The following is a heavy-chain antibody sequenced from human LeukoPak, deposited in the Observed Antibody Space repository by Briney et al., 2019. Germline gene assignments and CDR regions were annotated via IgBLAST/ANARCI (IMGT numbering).Heavy chain of an antibody. D-gene: IGHD3-22*01. Sequence: GGSLRLSCAASGFTFSSYSMNWVRQAPGKGLEWVSSISSSSSYIYYADSEKGRFTISRDNAKNSLYLQMNSLRAEDTAVYYCARVGITMIVPLDYWGQGTLVTVSS. J-gene: IGHJ4*02. CDR2: ISSSSSYI. V-gene: IGHV3-21*01. CDR3: ARVGITMIVPLDY. CDR1: GFTFSSYS.